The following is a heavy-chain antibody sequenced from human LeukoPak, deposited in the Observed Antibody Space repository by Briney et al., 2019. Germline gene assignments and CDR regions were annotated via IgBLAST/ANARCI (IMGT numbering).Heavy chain of an antibody. CDR2: IIPIFGTA. V-gene: IGHV1-69*05. CDR3: ASRKLRIRRYYYMDV. CDR1: GGTFSSYA. J-gene: IGHJ6*03. Sequence: SVKVSCKASGGTFSSYAISWVRQAPGQGLEWMGGIIPIFGTANYAQKFQGRVTITTDESTSTAYMELSSLRSEDTAVYYCASRKLRIRRYYYMDVWGKGTTDTVSS. D-gene: IGHD1-14*01.